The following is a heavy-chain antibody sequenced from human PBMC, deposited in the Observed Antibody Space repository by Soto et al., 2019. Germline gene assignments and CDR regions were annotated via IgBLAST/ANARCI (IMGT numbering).Heavy chain of an antibody. CDR1: GFTFSSYA. Sequence: GGSLILSCAASGFTFSSYAMHWVRQAPGKGLEWVAVISYDGSNKYYADSVKGRFTISRDNSKNTLYLQMNSLRAEDTAVYYCARAHYYSNFNWFGPWGQGXLVTVSS. D-gene: IGHD4-4*01. V-gene: IGHV3-30-3*01. CDR2: ISYDGSNK. CDR3: ARAHYYSNFNWFGP. J-gene: IGHJ5*02.